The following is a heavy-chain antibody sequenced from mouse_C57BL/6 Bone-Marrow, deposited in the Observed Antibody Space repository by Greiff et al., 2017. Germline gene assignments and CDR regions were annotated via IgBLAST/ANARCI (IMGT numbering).Heavy chain of an antibody. CDR2: IYPRSGNT. D-gene: IGHD2-3*01. V-gene: IGHV1-81*01. CDR3: ARRGWLLPVAY. Sequence: QVQLQQSGAELARPGASVKLSCKASGYTFTSYGISWVKLRPGQGLEWIGEIYPRSGNTYYNEKFKGKATLTADKSSSTAYMELRSLTSEDSAVXFCARRGWLLPVAYWGQGTLVTVSA. CDR1: GYTFTSYG. J-gene: IGHJ3*01.